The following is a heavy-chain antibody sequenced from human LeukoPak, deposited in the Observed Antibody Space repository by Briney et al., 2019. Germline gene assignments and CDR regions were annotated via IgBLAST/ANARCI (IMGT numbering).Heavy chain of an antibody. Sequence: PSETLPLTCTVSGGSISSDYWSWIRQPPGKGLEWIGSIYHSGSTYYNPSLKSRVTISVDTSKNQFSLKLSSVTAADTAVYYCAKRGVYGSGSYYNFAYFDYWGQGTLVTVSS. CDR2: IYHSGST. J-gene: IGHJ4*02. CDR1: GGSISSDY. V-gene: IGHV4-38-2*02. D-gene: IGHD3-10*01. CDR3: AKRGVYGSGSYYNFAYFDY.